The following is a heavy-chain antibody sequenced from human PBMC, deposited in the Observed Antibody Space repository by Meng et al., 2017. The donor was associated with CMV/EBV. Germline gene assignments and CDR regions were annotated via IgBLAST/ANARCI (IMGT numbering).Heavy chain of an antibody. J-gene: IGHJ4*02. Sequence: GESLKISCAAPGFIFSNYGMTWVRQGPGKRLEWVSAISGSGDGTHFAESVKGRFTISRDNTQNTLYLQMNSLRAEDTAVYYCAKVPGSLYLRSYYFDYWGQGILVTVSS. CDR2: ISGSGDGT. D-gene: IGHD3-10*01. CDR1: GFIFSNYG. CDR3: AKVPGSLYLRSYYFDY. V-gene: IGHV3-23*01.